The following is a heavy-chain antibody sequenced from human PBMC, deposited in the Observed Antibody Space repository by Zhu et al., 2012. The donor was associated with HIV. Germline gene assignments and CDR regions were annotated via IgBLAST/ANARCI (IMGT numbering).Heavy chain of an antibody. J-gene: IGHJ6*03. CDR3: AKPMYGSGYYYMNV. D-gene: IGHD3-10*01. CDR2: ISWDGGST. V-gene: IGHV3-43D*03. CDR1: GFTFDDYA. Sequence: EVQLVESGGVVVQPGGSLRLSCAASGFTFDDYAMHWVRQAPGKGLEWVSLISWDGGSTHYADSVKGRFTISRDNSKTSLYLQMNSLRPEDTALYYCAKPMYGSGYYYMNVWGKGTTVTVSS.